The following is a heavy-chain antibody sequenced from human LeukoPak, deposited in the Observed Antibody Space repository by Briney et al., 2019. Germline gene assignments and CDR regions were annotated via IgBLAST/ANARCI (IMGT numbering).Heavy chain of an antibody. V-gene: IGHV3-33*06. D-gene: IGHD6-13*01. CDR1: GFTFSSCA. CDR2: IWYDGSNK. Sequence: PGGSLRLSCSASGFTFSSCAMHWVRQAPGKGLEWVAVIWYDGSNKYYADSVQGRFTISRDNSKNTLYLQMNSLRAEDTAVYYCAKGDSSSWVVDYWGQGTLVTVSS. J-gene: IGHJ4*02. CDR3: AKGDSSSWVVDY.